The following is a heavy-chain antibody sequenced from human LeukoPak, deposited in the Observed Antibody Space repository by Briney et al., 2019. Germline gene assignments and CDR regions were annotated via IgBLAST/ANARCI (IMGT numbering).Heavy chain of an antibody. CDR2: ISAYNGNT. Sequence: ASVKVSCKASGYTFTSYGISWVRQAPGQGLEWMGWISAYNGNTNYAQKLQGRVTMTTGTSTSTAYMELRSLRSDDTAVYYCARDPAHWQWLRLDYWGQGTLVTVSS. D-gene: IGHD6-19*01. J-gene: IGHJ4*02. V-gene: IGHV1-18*01. CDR1: GYTFTSYG. CDR3: ARDPAHWQWLRLDY.